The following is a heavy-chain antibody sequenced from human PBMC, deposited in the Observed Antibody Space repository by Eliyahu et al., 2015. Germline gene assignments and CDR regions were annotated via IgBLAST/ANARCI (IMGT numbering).Heavy chain of an antibody. D-gene: IGHD2-2*01. CDR2: ISGSGGST. CDR3: AKLHPFVVVGYMDV. J-gene: IGHJ6*03. V-gene: IGHV3-23*01. CDR1: GFTFSSYA. Sequence: EVQLLESGGGLVQPGGSLRLXCAASGFTFSSYAMXWVRQAPGKGLEWVSAISGSGGSTYYADSVKGRFTISRDNSKNTLYLQMNSLRAEDTAVYYCAKLHPFVVVGYMDVWGKGTTVTVSS.